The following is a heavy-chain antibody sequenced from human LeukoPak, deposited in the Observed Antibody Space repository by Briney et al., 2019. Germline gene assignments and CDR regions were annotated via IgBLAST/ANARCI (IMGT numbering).Heavy chain of an antibody. CDR3: ARVSSLNSYSGSYWSAFDI. CDR1: GFNFNTYW. V-gene: IGHV3-7*01. D-gene: IGHD1-26*01. J-gene: IGHJ3*02. CDR2: IKEDGSET. Sequence: PGGSLRLSCAASGFNFNTYWMNWVRQAPGKGLEWVGIIKEDGSETYYVDSVKGRFTISRDNAKDSLFLQMNSLRVEDTAVYYCARVSSLNSYSGSYWSAFDIWGQGTMVTVSS.